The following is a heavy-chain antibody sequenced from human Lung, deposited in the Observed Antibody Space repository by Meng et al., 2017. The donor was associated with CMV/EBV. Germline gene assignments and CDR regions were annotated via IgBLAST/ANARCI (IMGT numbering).Heavy chain of an antibody. CDR3: VGDQWLVNFDY. CDR1: GFTFNTYW. V-gene: IGHV3-7*01. Sequence: GESLKISCAASGFTFNTYWMSWVRQAPGKGLEWVAIIKQDGSEKYYVDSVKGRFTISRDNGKKSLYLQMNSLRVEDTAVYYCVGDQWLVNFDYWGQGTPVXVSS. J-gene: IGHJ4*02. D-gene: IGHD6-19*01. CDR2: IKQDGSEK.